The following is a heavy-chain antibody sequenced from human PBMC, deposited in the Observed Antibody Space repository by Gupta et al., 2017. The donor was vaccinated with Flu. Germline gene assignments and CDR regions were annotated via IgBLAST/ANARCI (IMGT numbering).Heavy chain of an antibody. D-gene: IGHD2-2*01. J-gene: IGHJ6*03. CDR3: ARVVVPAAIRLNYYMDV. Sequence: GQGLEWMGGIIPIFGTAYYAQKFQGRVTITADESTSTAYMELSSLRSEDTAVYYCARVVVPAAIRLNYYMDVWGKGTTVTVSS. V-gene: IGHV1-69*01. CDR2: IIPIFGTA.